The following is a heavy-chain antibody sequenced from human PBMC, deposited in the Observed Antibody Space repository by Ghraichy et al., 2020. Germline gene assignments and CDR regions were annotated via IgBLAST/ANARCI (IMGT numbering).Heavy chain of an antibody. CDR1: GFTFSSYS. Sequence: GGSLRLSCAASGFTFSSYSMNWVRQAPGKGLEWVSSISSSSSYIYYADSVKGRFTISRDNAKSSLYLQMNSLRAEDTAVYYCARTSITMIVVVTKPNWYFDLWGRGTLVTVSS. J-gene: IGHJ2*01. CDR2: ISSSSSYI. CDR3: ARTSITMIVVVTKPNWYFDL. V-gene: IGHV3-21*01. D-gene: IGHD3-22*01.